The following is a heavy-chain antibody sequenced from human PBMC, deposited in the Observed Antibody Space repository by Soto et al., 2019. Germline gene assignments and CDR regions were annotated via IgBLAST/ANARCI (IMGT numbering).Heavy chain of an antibody. Sequence: ASVKVSCKASGYTFTSYGISWVRQAPGQGLEWMGWISAYNGNTNYAQKLQGRVTMTTDTSTSTAYMELRSLRSDDTAVYYCAIGSGYQLLSYGMDVWGQGTTVTVSS. CDR1: GYTFTSYG. J-gene: IGHJ6*02. V-gene: IGHV1-18*04. CDR3: AIGSGYQLLSYGMDV. D-gene: IGHD2-2*01. CDR2: ISAYNGNT.